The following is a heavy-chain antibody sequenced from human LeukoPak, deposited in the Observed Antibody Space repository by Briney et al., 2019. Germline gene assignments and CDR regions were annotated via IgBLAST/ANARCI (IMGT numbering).Heavy chain of an antibody. CDR3: ARVWELEESFDY. CDR2: SIPIFGTA. Sequence: SVKVSCEASGGTLSSYAISWVRQAPAQGLEWMGGSIPIFGTANYAQKFQGRVTITADESTSTAYMELSSLRSEDTAVYYCARVWELEESFDYWGQGTLVTVSS. V-gene: IGHV1-69*13. J-gene: IGHJ4*02. CDR1: GGTLSSYA. D-gene: IGHD1-26*01.